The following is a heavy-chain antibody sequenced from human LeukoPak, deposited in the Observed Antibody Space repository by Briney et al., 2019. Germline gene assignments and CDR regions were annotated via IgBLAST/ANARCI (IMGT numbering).Heavy chain of an antibody. J-gene: IGHJ4*02. V-gene: IGHV4-39*01. Sequence: SETLSLTCTVSGGSISSSSYYWGWIRQPPGKGLEWIGSIYYSGSTYYNPSLKSRVTISVDTSKNQFSLRLSSVTAADTAVYYCARLVLGARRYFDYWGQGTLVTVSS. CDR2: IYYSGST. D-gene: IGHD1-26*01. CDR1: GGSISSSSYY. CDR3: ARLVLGARRYFDY.